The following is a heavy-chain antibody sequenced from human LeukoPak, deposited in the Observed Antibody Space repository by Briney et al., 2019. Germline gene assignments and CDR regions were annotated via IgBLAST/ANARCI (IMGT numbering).Heavy chain of an antibody. CDR1: GFTFSNYA. J-gene: IGHJ6*03. D-gene: IGHD2-8*02. CDR3: AKDSLCSGGECYWDGNMDV. CDR2: ISGSGGST. Sequence: GGSLRLSCAASGFTFSNYAMSWVRQAPEKGLAWVSAISGSGGSTYYADSVKGRFTISRDNSKNTLYLQMNSLRAEDTAVYYCAKDSLCSGGECYWDGNMDVWGKGTTVTVSS. V-gene: IGHV3-23*01.